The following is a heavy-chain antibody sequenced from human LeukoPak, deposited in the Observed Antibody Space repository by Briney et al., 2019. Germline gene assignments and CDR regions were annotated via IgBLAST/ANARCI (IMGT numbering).Heavy chain of an antibody. CDR2: ISAYNGNT. V-gene: IGHV1-18*01. CDR3: ARPRTTSSSPNAFDI. D-gene: IGHD6-6*01. CDR1: GYTFTSYG. Sequence: ASVKVSCKASGYTFTSYGISWVRQAPGQGLEWMGWISAYNGNTNYARKLQGRVTMTTDTSTSTAYMELRSLRSDDTAVYYCARPRTTSSSPNAFDIWGQGTMVTVSS. J-gene: IGHJ3*02.